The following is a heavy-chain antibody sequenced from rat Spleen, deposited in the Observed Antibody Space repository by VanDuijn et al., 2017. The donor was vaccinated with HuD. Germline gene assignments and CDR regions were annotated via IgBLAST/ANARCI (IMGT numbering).Heavy chain of an antibody. CDR2: ISTGGSNT. CDR1: GFTFSDYY. J-gene: IGHJ2*01. V-gene: IGHV5-25*01. CDR3: ATNRGYGGAFDY. D-gene: IGHD1-11*01. Sequence: EVQLVESGGGLVQPGRSLKLSCAASGFTFSDYYMAWFRQAPKKGLEWVASISTGGSNTFYRDSVKGRFTISRDNAKSTLYLQMDSLSSEDTATYYCATNRGYGGAFDYWGQGVMVTVSS.